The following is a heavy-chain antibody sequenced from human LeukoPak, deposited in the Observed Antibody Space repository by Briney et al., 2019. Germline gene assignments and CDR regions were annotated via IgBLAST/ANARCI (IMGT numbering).Heavy chain of an antibody. J-gene: IGHJ6*02. CDR1: GGTSSSYA. CDR2: IIPILGIA. CDR3: SYGSGSYYYYYGMDV. Sequence: SVKVSCKAPGGTSSSYAISWVRQAPGQGVEWMGRIIPILGIANYAQKFQGRVTITADKSTSTAYMELSSLRSEDTAVYYCSYGSGSYYYYYGMDVWGQGTTVTVSS. D-gene: IGHD3-10*01. V-gene: IGHV1-69*04.